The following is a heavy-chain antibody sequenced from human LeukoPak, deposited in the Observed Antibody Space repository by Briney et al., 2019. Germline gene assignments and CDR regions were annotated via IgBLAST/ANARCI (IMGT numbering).Heavy chain of an antibody. CDR3: ASSLRSPHYDFWSGYWYWFDP. D-gene: IGHD3-3*01. V-gene: IGHV4-4*07. Sequence: SETLSLTCPVSGGSLSSYYWSWIRQPAGKGLEWIGRIYTSGSTNYNPSLKSRVTMSVDTSKNQFSLKLSSVTAADTAVYYCASSLRSPHYDFWSGYWYWFDPWGQGTLVTVSS. CDR2: IYTSGST. CDR1: GGSLSSYY. J-gene: IGHJ5*02.